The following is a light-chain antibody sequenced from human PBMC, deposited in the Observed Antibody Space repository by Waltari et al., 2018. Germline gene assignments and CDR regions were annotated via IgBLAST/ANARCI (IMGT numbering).Light chain of an antibody. CDR1: QSIMYSSNNQNF. V-gene: IGKV4-1*01. Sequence: DIVMTQSPDSLAVSLGERATINCKSSQSIMYSSNNQNFLAWYQKKPGHPPKLLIYGASTRQSGVPDRFTGSWSGTDFTLTISSLQAEDVAVYYCQQYFVTPFTFGPGTRVEIK. CDR2: GAS. CDR3: QQYFVTPFT. J-gene: IGKJ3*01.